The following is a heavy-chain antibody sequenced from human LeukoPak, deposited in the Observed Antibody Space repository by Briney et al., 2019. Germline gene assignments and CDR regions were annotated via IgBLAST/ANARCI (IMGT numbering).Heavy chain of an antibody. Sequence: SETLSLTCTVSGGSISSYYWSWIRQPPGRGLEWIGEINHSGSTNYNPSLKSRVTISVDTSKNQFSLKLSSVTAADTAVYYCAREDTVTTGSFDYWGQGTLVTVSS. CDR2: INHSGST. D-gene: IGHD4-17*01. CDR3: AREDTVTTGSFDY. CDR1: GGSISSYY. J-gene: IGHJ4*02. V-gene: IGHV4-34*01.